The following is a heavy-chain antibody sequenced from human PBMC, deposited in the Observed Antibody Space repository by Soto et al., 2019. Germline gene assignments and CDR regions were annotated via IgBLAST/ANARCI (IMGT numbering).Heavy chain of an antibody. Sequence: SETLSLTCTVSGDSIRSSSYYWGWIRQPPGKGLEWIGSIYYSGSTYYTPSLKSRVTMSVDTSKNQFSLKVNSVTAADTAVYYCARHVWPRDRLFDPWGQGILVTVSS. V-gene: IGHV4-39*01. CDR3: ARHVWPRDRLFDP. CDR2: IYYSGST. D-gene: IGHD3-16*01. CDR1: GDSIRSSSYY. J-gene: IGHJ5*02.